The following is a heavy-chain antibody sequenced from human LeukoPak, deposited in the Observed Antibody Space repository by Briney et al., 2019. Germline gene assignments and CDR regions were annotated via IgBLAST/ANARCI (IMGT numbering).Heavy chain of an antibody. V-gene: IGHV1-2*02. CDR1: GYTFTGYY. D-gene: IGHD3-3*01. CDR3: ARGNDFWSGFDVVYYFDY. J-gene: IGHJ4*02. CDR2: INPNSGGT. Sequence: ASVKVSCKASGYTFTGYYMHWVRQAPGQGLEWMGWINPNSGGTNYAQKFQGRVTMTRDTSISTAYMELSRLRSDDTAVYYCARGNDFWSGFDVVYYFDYWGQGTLVTVSS.